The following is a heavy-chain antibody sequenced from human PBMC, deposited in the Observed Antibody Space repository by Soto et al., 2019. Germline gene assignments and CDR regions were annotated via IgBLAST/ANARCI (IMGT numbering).Heavy chain of an antibody. CDR2: IYYSGNT. CDR1: GGSIRSGGYY. D-gene: IGHD5-18*01. CDR3: ARDRLMATAGTARHYFGLDV. Sequence: SETLSLTCTVSGGSIRSGGYYWSWVRQNPRRGLEWIGNIYYSGNTYYNPSLKSRLTISVDQSKNQYSLNLSSVTAADTAVYYCARDRLMATAGTARHYFGLDVWGQGTRSPSP. J-gene: IGHJ6*02. V-gene: IGHV4-31*03.